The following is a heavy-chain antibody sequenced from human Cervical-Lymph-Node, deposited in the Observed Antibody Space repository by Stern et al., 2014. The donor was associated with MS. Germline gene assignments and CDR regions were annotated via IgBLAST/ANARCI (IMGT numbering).Heavy chain of an antibody. CDR1: GFTFNRHA. Sequence: QVQLVQSGGGVVQPGTSLGLSCAASGFTFNRHAVHWVRQAPGKGLEWVALISFDGVNKHFADSVKGRFTVSRDNSKNTLYLQMNSLRAEDTAVYYCARDQGYDLWSGSGRGMDVWGQGTTVTVSS. D-gene: IGHD3-3*01. V-gene: IGHV3-30-3*01. CDR2: ISFDGVNK. J-gene: IGHJ6*02. CDR3: ARDQGYDLWSGSGRGMDV.